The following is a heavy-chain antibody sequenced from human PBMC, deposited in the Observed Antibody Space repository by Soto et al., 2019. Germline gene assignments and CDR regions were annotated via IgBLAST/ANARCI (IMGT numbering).Heavy chain of an antibody. Sequence: ASVKVSCKTSGYTFSSIGISWVRQAPGQGLEWMGWISPHKGDTYYAQRLQGRVTMTTDTSTSTAYMELRSLRSDDTAVYFCARDLDGSGSYFTNYWGQGTLVTVSS. D-gene: IGHD3-10*01. CDR3: ARDLDGSGSYFTNY. CDR1: GYTFSSIG. V-gene: IGHV1-18*01. J-gene: IGHJ4*02. CDR2: ISPHKGDT.